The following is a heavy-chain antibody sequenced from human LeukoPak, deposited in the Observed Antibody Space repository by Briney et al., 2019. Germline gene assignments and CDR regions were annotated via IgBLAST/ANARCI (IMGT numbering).Heavy chain of an antibody. D-gene: IGHD6-6*01. J-gene: IGHJ4*02. V-gene: IGHV3-23*01. CDR3: ANQLSSSSHFDY. Sequence: GGSLRLSCAASGFTFSSYAMSWVRQAPGKGLEWVSAISDSGGSTYYADSVKGRFTISRDNSKNTLYLQMNSLRAEDTAVYYCANQLSSSSHFDYWGQGTLVTVSS. CDR2: ISDSGGST. CDR1: GFTFSSYA.